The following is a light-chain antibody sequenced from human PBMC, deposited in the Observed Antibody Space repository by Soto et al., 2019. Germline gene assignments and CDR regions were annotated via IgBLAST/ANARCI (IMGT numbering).Light chain of an antibody. CDR3: QQYYRTQWT. CDR2: WAS. CDR1: QSVLYSSNNKNY. Sequence: DIVMTQSPDSLAASLGERATINCKSSQSVLYSSNNKNYLAWYQQKPGQPHKLLIYWASTRDSGVPARFSGSGSGTDFTLTISSLQAEDVAVYYCQQYYRTQWTFGQGTKVEIK. V-gene: IGKV4-1*01. J-gene: IGKJ1*01.